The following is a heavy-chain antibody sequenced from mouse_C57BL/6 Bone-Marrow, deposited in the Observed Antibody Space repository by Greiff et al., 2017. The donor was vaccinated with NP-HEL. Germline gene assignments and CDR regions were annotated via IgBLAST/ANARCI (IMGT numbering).Heavy chain of an antibody. CDR2: IDPSDSYT. J-gene: IGHJ1*03. CDR1: GYTFTSYW. V-gene: IGHV1-59*01. Sequence: VQLQQSGAELVKPGASVKLSCKASGYTFTSYWMHWVKQRPGQGLEWIGMIDPSDSYTNYNQKFKGKATLTVDTSSSTAYMQLSSLTSEDSAVYYCGRRYDGSRRYFEGWGTGTTVTVAS. CDR3: GRRYDGSRRYFEG. D-gene: IGHD1-1*01.